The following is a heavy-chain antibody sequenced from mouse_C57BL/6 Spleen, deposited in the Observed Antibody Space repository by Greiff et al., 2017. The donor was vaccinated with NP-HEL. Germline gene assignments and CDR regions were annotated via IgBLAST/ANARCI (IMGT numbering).Heavy chain of an antibody. Sequence: QVQLQQPGAELVRPGSSVKLSCTASGYTFTSYWMHWVKQRPIQGLEWIGNIDPSDSDTHYNQKFKDKATLTVDKSSSTAYMQLSSLTSEDSAVDYCARSGIDGNYDRFAYWGQGTLVTVSA. CDR3: ARSGIDGNYDRFAY. D-gene: IGHD2-1*01. CDR2: IDPSDSDT. J-gene: IGHJ3*01. CDR1: GYTFTSYW. V-gene: IGHV1-52*01.